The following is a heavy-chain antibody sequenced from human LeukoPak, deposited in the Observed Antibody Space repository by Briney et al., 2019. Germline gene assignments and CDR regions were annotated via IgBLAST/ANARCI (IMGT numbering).Heavy chain of an antibody. CDR1: GYSFTSYW. CDR3: ARRGLSSSSDGVTDY. J-gene: IGHJ4*02. Sequence: GESLKISCKGSGYSFTSYWIGWVRQMPGRGLEWMGIIYPGDSDTRYSPSFLGQVTISADKSISTAYLQWSSLKASDTAMYYCARRGLSSSSDGVTDYWGQGTLVTVSS. V-gene: IGHV5-51*01. D-gene: IGHD6-6*01. CDR2: IYPGDSDT.